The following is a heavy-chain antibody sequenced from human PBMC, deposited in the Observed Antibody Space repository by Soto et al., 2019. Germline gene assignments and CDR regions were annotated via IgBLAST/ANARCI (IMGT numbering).Heavy chain of an antibody. J-gene: IGHJ4*02. CDR2: INHSGST. CDR1: GGSFSGYY. V-gene: IGHV4-34*01. D-gene: IGHD3-22*01. Sequence: SETLSLTCAVYGGSFSGYYWSWIRQPPGKGLEWIGEINHSGSTNYNPSLKSRVTISVDTSKNQFSLKLSSVTAADTAVYYCARNPEDDYYDSSGYPHYFDYWGQGTLVTVSS. CDR3: ARNPEDDYYDSSGYPHYFDY.